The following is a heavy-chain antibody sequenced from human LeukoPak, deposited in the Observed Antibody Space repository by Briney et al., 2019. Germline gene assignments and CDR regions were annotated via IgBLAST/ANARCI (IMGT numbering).Heavy chain of an antibody. Sequence: ASVKVSCKASGYTFTSYYMHWVRQAPGQGLEWMGWINAGNGNTKYSQKFQGRVTITRDTSASTAYMELSSLRSEDTAVYYCARRYYYDSSAPQFDYWGQGTLVTVSS. V-gene: IGHV1-3*01. CDR2: INAGNGNT. D-gene: IGHD3-22*01. CDR3: ARRYYYDSSAPQFDY. J-gene: IGHJ4*02. CDR1: GYTFTSYY.